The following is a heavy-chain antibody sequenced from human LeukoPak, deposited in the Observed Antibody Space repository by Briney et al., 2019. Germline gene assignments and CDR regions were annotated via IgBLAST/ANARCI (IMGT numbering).Heavy chain of an antibody. D-gene: IGHD3-22*01. V-gene: IGHV3-23*01. Sequence: GGSLRLSCAASGFTFSSYAMSWVRQAPGKELEWVSAISGSGGSTYYADSVKGRFTISRDNSKNTLYLQMNSLRAEDTAVYYCATDSSGYYYALPFDYWGQGTLVTVSS. J-gene: IGHJ4*02. CDR3: ATDSSGYYYALPFDY. CDR2: ISGSGGST. CDR1: GFTFSSYA.